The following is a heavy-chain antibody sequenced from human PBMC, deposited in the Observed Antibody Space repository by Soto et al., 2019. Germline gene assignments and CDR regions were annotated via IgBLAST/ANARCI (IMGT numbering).Heavy chain of an antibody. CDR3: ASFSGATYCDYGVGIIY. Sequence: PSETLSLTCTVSGGSISGSSYYWGWIRQPPGKGLECIGSVHYSGSTDYNPSLKSRVTISVDTSKNQFSLKLTSVTAADTAVYFCASFSGATYCDYGVGIIYGGKAILVTVSS. J-gene: IGHJ4*02. CDR1: GGSISGSSYY. D-gene: IGHD4-17*01. CDR2: VHYSGST. V-gene: IGHV4-39*01.